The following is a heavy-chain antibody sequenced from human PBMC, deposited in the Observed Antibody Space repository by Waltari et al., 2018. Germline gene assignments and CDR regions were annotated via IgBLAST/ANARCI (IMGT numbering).Heavy chain of an antibody. CDR3: TTLARGESGDY. Sequence: EVQLVESGGGLVQPGGSLRLPGAASGFTFNTYWMKWIRQAPGKGLEWVANINPDGSQKFYVDSVKGRFTVSRDNAQNSLYLQMNNLRAEDTAVYYCTTLARGESGDYWGQGTLVTVSS. V-gene: IGHV3-7*01. CDR1: GFTFNTYW. D-gene: IGHD3-10*01. CDR2: INPDGSQK. J-gene: IGHJ4*02.